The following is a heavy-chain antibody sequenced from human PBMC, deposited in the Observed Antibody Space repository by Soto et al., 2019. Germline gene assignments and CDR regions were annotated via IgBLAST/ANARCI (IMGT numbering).Heavy chain of an antibody. CDR3: AKGTSVAYYYGMDV. V-gene: IGHV1-69*13. Sequence: SVKVSCKTSGGTFSSYAISWVRQAPGQGLEWMGGIIPIFGTANYAQKFQGRVTMTADEFTSTAYMELSSLRSEDTAVYYCAKGTSVAYYYGMDVWGQGTTVTVSS. J-gene: IGHJ6*02. CDR1: GGTFSSYA. CDR2: IIPIFGTA.